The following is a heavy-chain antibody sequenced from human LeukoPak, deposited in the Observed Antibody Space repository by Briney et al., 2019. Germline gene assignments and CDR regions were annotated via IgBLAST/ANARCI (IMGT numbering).Heavy chain of an antibody. Sequence: PSETLSLTCTVSGGSISSYYWSWLRQPAGQGLEWIGRIYTSGSTNYNPSLTRRVAMSVDTSKKQFSLKLSSVTAADTAVYYCARGREMATILDYWGQGALVTVSS. CDR2: IYTSGST. CDR1: GGSISSYY. CDR3: ARGREMATILDY. D-gene: IGHD5-24*01. V-gene: IGHV4-4*07. J-gene: IGHJ4*02.